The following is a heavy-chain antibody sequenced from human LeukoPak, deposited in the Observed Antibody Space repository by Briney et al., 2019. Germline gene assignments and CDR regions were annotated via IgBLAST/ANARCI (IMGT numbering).Heavy chain of an antibody. CDR3: ARSYRGFYYDSSGYYRGYFDY. CDR2: INPNSGGT. CDR1: GYTFTGYY. J-gene: IGHJ4*02. Sequence: ASVKVSCKASGYTFTGYYMHWVRQAPGQGLEWMGWINPNSGGTNYAQKFQGRVTMTRDTSISTAYMELSRLRSDDTAVYYCARSYRGFYYDSSGYYRGYFDYWGQGTLVTVSS. D-gene: IGHD3-22*01. V-gene: IGHV1-2*02.